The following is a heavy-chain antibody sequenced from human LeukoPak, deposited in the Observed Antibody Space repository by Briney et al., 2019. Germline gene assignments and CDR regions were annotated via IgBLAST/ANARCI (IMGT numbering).Heavy chain of an antibody. J-gene: IGHJ4*02. V-gene: IGHV1-2*02. CDR3: ARDFWSGYSEVDY. CDR2: INPNSGAT. Sequence: GASVKVSCKASGYTFTGYYMHWVRQAPGQGLEWMGWINPNSGATNYAQKFQGRVTMTRDTSISTAYMELSRLRSDDTAVYYCARDFWSGYSEVDYWGQGTLVTVSS. CDR1: GYTFTGYY. D-gene: IGHD3-3*01.